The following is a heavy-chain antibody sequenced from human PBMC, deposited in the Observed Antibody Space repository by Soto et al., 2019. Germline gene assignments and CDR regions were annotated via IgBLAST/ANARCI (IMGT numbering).Heavy chain of an antibody. CDR1: GGSISSGGYY. J-gene: IGHJ4*02. V-gene: IGHV4-31*02. CDR2: IYYSGST. Sequence: ASETLSLPWTVSGGSISSGGYYWSWIRQPPGKGLEWIGSIYYSGSTYYNPSLKSRVTISVDRSKNQFSLKLSSVTAADTAVYYCAAGGGLPRYYWGQGTLVTVSS. D-gene: IGHD5-12*01. CDR3: AAGGGLPRYY.